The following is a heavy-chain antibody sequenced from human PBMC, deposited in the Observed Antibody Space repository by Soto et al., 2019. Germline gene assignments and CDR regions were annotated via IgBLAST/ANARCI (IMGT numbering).Heavy chain of an antibody. CDR2: IYPGDSDT. CDR3: ASTRSLTLRSCYDCLDV. J-gene: IGHJ6*04. V-gene: IGHV5-51*01. CDR1: GYSFASYW. Sequence: GGSLKISCRGSGYSFASYWIGCVRQMPGKALEWMGSIYPGDSDTRYSPSFQGQVTISADKSLRTAYLQWTSLKASDTALSYCASTRSLTLRSCYDCLDVLGEVTTVTVYS. D-gene: IGHD5-12*01.